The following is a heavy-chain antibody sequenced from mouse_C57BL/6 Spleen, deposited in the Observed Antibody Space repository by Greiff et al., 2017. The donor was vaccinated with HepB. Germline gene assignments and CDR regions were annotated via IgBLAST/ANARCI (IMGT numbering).Heavy chain of an antibody. V-gene: IGHV5-4*01. J-gene: IGHJ3*01. D-gene: IGHD1-1*01. CDR2: ISDGGSYT. CDR1: GFTFSSYA. Sequence: EVKLVESGGGLVKPGGSLKLSCAASGFTFSSYAMSWVRQTPEKRLEWVATISDGGSYTYYPDNVKGRFTISRDNAKNNLYLQMSHLKSEDTAMYYCARDPDYYGAWFAYWGQGTLVTVSA. CDR3: ARDPDYYGAWFAY.